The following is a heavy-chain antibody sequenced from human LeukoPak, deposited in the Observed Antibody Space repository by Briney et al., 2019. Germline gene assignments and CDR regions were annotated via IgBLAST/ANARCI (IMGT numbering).Heavy chain of an antibody. J-gene: IGHJ4*02. Sequence: PSETLSLTCAVYGGPFRGYYWSWIRQPPGKGLEWIGEINHSGSTNYNPSLKSRVTISIDTSKNQFSLKLTSVTAADTAVYYCARGPWYYSSGDCWGQGTLVTVSS. CDR3: ARGPWYYSSGDC. CDR2: INHSGST. V-gene: IGHV4-34*01. CDR1: GGPFRGYY. D-gene: IGHD6-25*01.